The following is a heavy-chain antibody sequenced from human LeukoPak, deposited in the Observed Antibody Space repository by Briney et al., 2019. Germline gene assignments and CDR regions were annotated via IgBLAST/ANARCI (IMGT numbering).Heavy chain of an antibody. D-gene: IGHD2-15*01. CDR3: ARTVMAAAVDY. J-gene: IGHJ4*02. CDR2: IYYSGST. Sequence: SETLSLTCTVSGGSISSSYYWGWIRQPPGKGLEWIGSIYYSGSTYYNPSLNSRVTISVDTSKNQFSLKLSSVTAADTAVYYCARTVMAAAVDYWGQGTLVTVSS. CDR1: GGSISSSYY. V-gene: IGHV4-39*07.